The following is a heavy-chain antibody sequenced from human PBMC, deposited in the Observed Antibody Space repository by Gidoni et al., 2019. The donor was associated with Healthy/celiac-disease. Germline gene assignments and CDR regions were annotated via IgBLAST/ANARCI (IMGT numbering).Heavy chain of an antibody. V-gene: IGHV1-8*01. Sequence: QVQLVQSGAEVKKPGASVKVSCKASGYTFTSYAINWVRQATGQGLEWMGWMNPNSGNTGYAQKFQGRVTMTRNTSISTAYMELSSLRSEDTAVYYCARAFGQLVLLSRYYYYYYMDVWGKGTTVTVSS. D-gene: IGHD6-6*01. CDR1: GYTFTSYA. CDR3: ARAFGQLVLLSRYYYYYYMDV. CDR2: MNPNSGNT. J-gene: IGHJ6*03.